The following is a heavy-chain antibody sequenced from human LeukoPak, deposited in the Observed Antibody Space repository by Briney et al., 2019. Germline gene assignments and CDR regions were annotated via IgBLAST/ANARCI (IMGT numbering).Heavy chain of an antibody. CDR3: AKDDSIAAAGIRSPIDY. Sequence: GGSLRLSCAASGFTFSSYGMHWVRQAPGKGLEWVAFIRYDGGNKYYADSVKGRFPISRDNSKNTLYLQMNSLRAEDTAVYYCAKDDSIAAAGIRSPIDYWGQGTLVTVSS. J-gene: IGHJ4*02. CDR2: IRYDGGNK. CDR1: GFTFSSYG. D-gene: IGHD6-13*01. V-gene: IGHV3-30*02.